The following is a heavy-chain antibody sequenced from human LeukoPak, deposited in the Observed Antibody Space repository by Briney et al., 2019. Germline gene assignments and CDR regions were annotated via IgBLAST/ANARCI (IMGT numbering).Heavy chain of an antibody. D-gene: IGHD4-17*01. J-gene: IGHJ4*02. CDR3: AREDTGRLDY. CDR1: GFTFSSYA. CDR2: IYSGGST. V-gene: IGHV3-66*01. Sequence: GGSLRHSCAASGFTFSSYAMSWVRQAPGKGLEWVSVIYSGGSTYYADSVKGRFTISRDNSKSTLYLHMDSLRAEDTAVYYCAREDTGRLDYWGQGTLVTVSS.